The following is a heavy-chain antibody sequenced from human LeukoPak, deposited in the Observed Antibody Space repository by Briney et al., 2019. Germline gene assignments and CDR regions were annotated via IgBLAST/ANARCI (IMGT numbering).Heavy chain of an antibody. J-gene: IGHJ4*02. V-gene: IGHV1-2*06. CDR1: GYTFTGYY. CDR3: ARDKATTKGDY. CDR2: INPNSGGT. D-gene: IGHD5-12*01. Sequence: ASVKVSCKASGYTFTGYYMHWVRQAPGQGLEWMGRINPNSGGTNYAQKFQGRVAMTRDTSISTAYMELSRLRSDDTAVYYCARDKATTKGDYWGQGTLVTVSS.